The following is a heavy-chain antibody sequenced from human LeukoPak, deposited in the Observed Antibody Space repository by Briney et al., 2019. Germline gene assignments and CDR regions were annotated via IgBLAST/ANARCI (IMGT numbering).Heavy chain of an antibody. Sequence: GGSLRLSCAASGFIFSTYGMNWVRQAPGKGLEWVSYISSGSSSIYYADSVKGRFTISRDNAKNSLYLQMNSLRDEDTAVYYCASWGASGALAWGQGTLVTISS. CDR1: GFIFSTYG. J-gene: IGHJ5*02. V-gene: IGHV3-48*02. CDR3: ASWGASGALA. D-gene: IGHD1-26*01. CDR2: ISSGSSSI.